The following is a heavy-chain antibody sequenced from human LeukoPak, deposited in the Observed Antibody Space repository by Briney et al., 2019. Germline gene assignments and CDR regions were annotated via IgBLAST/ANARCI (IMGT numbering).Heavy chain of an antibody. CDR3: AKDRATMIGVIRTAPRGTFDY. J-gene: IGHJ4*02. CDR2: IRYDGSNR. V-gene: IGHV3-30*02. CDR1: GFTFSNYG. D-gene: IGHD3-22*01. Sequence: PGGSLRLSCSASGFTFSNYGMHWVRQAPGKGLEWVAFIRYDGSNRHYADSVKGRFTISRDNSKNTLYLQMNSLRAEDTAVYYCAKDRATMIGVIRTAPRGTFDYWGQGTLVTVSS.